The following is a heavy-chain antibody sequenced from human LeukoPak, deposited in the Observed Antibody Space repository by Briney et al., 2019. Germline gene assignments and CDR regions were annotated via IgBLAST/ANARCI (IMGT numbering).Heavy chain of an antibody. CDR1: GYTLTELS. CDR3: ARSRTKINSYGYITKINWFDP. Sequence: GASVKVSCKVSGYTLTELSMHWVRQAPGKGLEWMGGFDPEDGETIYAQKFQGRVTMTEDTSTDTAYMVLSSLRSEDTAVYYCARSRTKINSYGYITKINWFDPWGQGTLVTVSS. D-gene: IGHD5-18*01. CDR2: FDPEDGET. V-gene: IGHV1-24*01. J-gene: IGHJ5*02.